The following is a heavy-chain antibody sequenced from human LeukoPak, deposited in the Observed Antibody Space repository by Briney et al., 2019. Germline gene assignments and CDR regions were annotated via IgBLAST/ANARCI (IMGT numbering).Heavy chain of an antibody. V-gene: IGHV3-66*01. D-gene: IGHD1-26*01. J-gene: IGHJ4*02. Sequence: PGGSLRLSCAASGFTVSDNYMNWVRQAPGKGLEWVSIFYSGGNTYYADSVKGRFTISRDNSKNTLYLQMNSLRVEDTAVYYCARSPAGNFDYWGQGTLVTVSS. CDR3: ARSPAGNFDY. CDR1: GFTVSDNY. CDR2: FYSGGNT.